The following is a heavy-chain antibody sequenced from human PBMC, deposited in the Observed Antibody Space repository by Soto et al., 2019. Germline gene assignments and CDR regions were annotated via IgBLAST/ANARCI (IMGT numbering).Heavy chain of an antibody. J-gene: IGHJ4*02. CDR3: ARHGYTSGRTYFDY. Sequence: PSETLSLTCTVSGGSIGSSSYYWGWIRQPPGKGLEWIGSIYGRGSTYSNPSLKSRLTTSLDTSKNQFSLKLTSVTAADTAVYYCARHGYTSGRTYFDYWGQGTLVTVSS. V-gene: IGHV4-39*01. D-gene: IGHD6-19*01. CDR2: IYGRGST. CDR1: GGSIGSSSYY.